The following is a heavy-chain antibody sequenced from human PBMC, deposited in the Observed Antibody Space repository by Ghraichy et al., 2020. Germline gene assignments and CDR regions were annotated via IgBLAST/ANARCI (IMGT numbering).Heavy chain of an antibody. CDR1: GGSFSGYY. CDR3: ARGREDDDWGGYAPPAAFDF. D-gene: IGHD3-3*01. J-gene: IGHJ4*02. V-gene: IGHV4-34*01. CDR2: INYSGTS. Sequence: SLTCAVSGGSFSGYYWAWIRQSPGKGLEWIGEINYSGTSNYNPSLKNRVSMSVDASKSHFSLNLKSLTAADTAVYYCARGREDDDWGGYAPPAAFDFWGQGNLVTVS.